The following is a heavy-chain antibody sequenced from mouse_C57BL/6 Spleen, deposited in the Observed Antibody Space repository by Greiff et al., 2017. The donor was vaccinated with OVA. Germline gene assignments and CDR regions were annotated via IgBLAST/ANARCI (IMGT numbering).Heavy chain of an antibody. D-gene: IGHD1-1*01. CDR2: IWTGGGT. CDR1: GFSLTSYA. CDR3: ARNYYGSSLDWYFDV. V-gene: IGHV2-9-1*01. J-gene: IGHJ1*03. Sequence: VAPSQSLSITCTVSGFSLTSYAISWVRQPPGKGLEWLGVIWTGGGTNYNSALKSRLSISKDNSKSQVFLKMNSLQTDDTARYYCARNYYGSSLDWYFDVWGTGTTVTVSS.